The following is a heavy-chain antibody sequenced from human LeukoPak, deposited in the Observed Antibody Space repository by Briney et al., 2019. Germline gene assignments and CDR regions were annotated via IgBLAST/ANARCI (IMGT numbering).Heavy chain of an antibody. CDR3: ARQISDYYYYYMDV. V-gene: IGHV4-39*01. D-gene: IGHD3-10*01. J-gene: IGHJ6*03. Sequence: SKTLSLTCTVSGGSISSSNYYWGWIRQPPGKGLEWIGTIYYSGTTYYNPSLESRVTISEDTSKNQFSLTLRSVTAADTAVYYCARQISDYYYYYMDVWGKGTTVTVSS. CDR2: IYYSGTT. CDR1: GGSISSSNYY.